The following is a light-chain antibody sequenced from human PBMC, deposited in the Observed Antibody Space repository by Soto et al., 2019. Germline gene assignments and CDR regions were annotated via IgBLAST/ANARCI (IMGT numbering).Light chain of an antibody. V-gene: IGKV1-5*03. CDR2: KAS. CDR3: QQYNSYPYT. J-gene: IGKJ2*01. Sequence: DIQMTQSPSTLSASVGDRVTLTCRASQTIRTWLAWYQQKPGKAPKLLIYKASSLESGVPSRFSGSGSGTEFTLTISSLQPDDFATYYCQQYNSYPYTFGQGTKLEIK. CDR1: QTIRTW.